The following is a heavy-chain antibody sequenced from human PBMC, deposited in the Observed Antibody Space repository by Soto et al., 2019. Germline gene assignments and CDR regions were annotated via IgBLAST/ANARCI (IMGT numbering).Heavy chain of an antibody. D-gene: IGHD2-8*02. CDR1: GESFSTFY. CDR3: ARDKITGLFDY. V-gene: IGHV4-34*01. CDR2: ITHSGTT. Sequence: SETLSLTCAVYGESFSTFYWSWIRQPPGKGLEWVGEITHSGTTDYNPSLKSRATISVDTSKNQFSLKLTSVTAADTAVYYCARDKITGLFDYWGQGTLVTVSS. J-gene: IGHJ4*02.